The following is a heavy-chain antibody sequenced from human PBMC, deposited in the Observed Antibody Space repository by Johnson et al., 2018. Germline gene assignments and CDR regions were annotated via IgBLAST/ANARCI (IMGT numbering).Heavy chain of an antibody. Sequence: VQLVQSGGGLVQPGGSLRLSCVASGFTFDDYAMHWVRQAPGKGLEWVSGITWNSGTINYADSVKGRFTISRDNTTNSLYLQMNNLRTEDTALYYCAKDSLNSGLGAINIWGRGTMVTVSS. CDR1: GFTFDDYA. J-gene: IGHJ3*02. D-gene: IGHD6-19*01. CDR2: ITWNSGTI. V-gene: IGHV3-9*01. CDR3: AKDSLNSGLGAINI.